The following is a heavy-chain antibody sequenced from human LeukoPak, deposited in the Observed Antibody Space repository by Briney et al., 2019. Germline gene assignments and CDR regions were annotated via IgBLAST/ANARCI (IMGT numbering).Heavy chain of an antibody. CDR3: ARGRGDNWNDVHNWSDP. CDR1: GGSISSGGYY. V-gene: IGHV4-31*03. D-gene: IGHD1-20*01. CDR2: IYYSGST. J-gene: IGHJ5*02. Sequence: SETLSLTCTVSGGSISSGGYYWSWIRQHPGKGLEWIGYIYYSGSTYYNPSLKSRVSISVDTSKNQFSLKLSSVTAADTAVYYCARGRGDNWNDVHNWSDPWGQGTLVTVSS.